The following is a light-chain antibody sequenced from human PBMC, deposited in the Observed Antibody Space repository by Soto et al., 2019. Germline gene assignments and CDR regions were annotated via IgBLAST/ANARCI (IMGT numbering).Light chain of an antibody. CDR2: GAS. CDR1: QSVSSSY. J-gene: IGKJ2*01. V-gene: IGKV3-20*01. Sequence: EIVLTQSPGTLSLSPGERATLSCRASQSVSSSYLAWYQQKPGQAPRLLIYGASSRATGIPDRFSGSGAGTAFTLTISSLEPEYFAVYYCQQYGSSPYTFGQGTKLEIK. CDR3: QQYGSSPYT.